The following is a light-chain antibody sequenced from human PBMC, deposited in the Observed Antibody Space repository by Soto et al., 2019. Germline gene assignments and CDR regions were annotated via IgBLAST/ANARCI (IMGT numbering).Light chain of an antibody. V-gene: IGKV3-20*01. CDR3: QQYGSSGT. Sequence: ELELTQSPGTLSLSPGETATLSFMARQSVSNNYLAGYQQKPGQAPRLLIYGASNRATGIPDRFSGSGSGTDFTLSISRLEPEDLAVYYCQQYGSSGTFGQGTKVDI. J-gene: IGKJ1*01. CDR2: GAS. CDR1: QSVSNNY.